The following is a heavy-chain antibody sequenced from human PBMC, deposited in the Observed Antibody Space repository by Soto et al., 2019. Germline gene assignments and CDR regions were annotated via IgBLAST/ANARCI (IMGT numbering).Heavy chain of an antibody. J-gene: IGHJ4*02. Sequence: QVQLQESGPGLVKPSETLSLTCTVSGGSVSSGSYYWSWIRQPPGKGLEWIGYIYYSGSTSYNPYLKSRVTISVDTSQNQFSLKLRAVTAADTAVYYCARGAWGLGFDYLGQGTLVTVSS. D-gene: IGHD3-16*01. CDR2: IYYSGST. CDR1: GGSVSSGSYY. CDR3: ARGAWGLGFDY. V-gene: IGHV4-61*01.